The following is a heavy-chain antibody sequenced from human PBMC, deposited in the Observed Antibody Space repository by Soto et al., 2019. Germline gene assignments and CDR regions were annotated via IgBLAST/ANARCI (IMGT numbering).Heavy chain of an antibody. CDR3: AKGVLSFHYGMEV. CDR2: ISSTAGKTS. Sequence: EVKLLQSGGGVVPPGGSLRLSCATSGFTFNTYPMTWVRQAPGKGLEWVSSISSTAGKTSSYADSVKGRFAISRDFSDNTVYLQMVNLRVDDTAVYFCAKGVLSFHYGMEVWGQGTTVTVSS. D-gene: IGHD2-15*01. J-gene: IGHJ6*02. CDR1: GFTFNTYP. V-gene: IGHV3-23*01.